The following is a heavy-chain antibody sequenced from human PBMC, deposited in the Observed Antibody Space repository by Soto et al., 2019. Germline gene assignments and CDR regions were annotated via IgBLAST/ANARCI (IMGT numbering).Heavy chain of an antibody. Sequence: QVQLQESGPGLVKSSETLSLTCTGSGGSITPHYWSWIRQPPGKGLDWIGFIYHSGITKYNTSLKSRVTQSVETYKNQFSMNMNSVTAADTAVYYCVRDRWLLGTPREFFDLWGRGTLITVSS. J-gene: IGHJ2*01. CDR1: GGSITPHY. V-gene: IGHV4-59*11. D-gene: IGHD3-10*01. CDR2: IYHSGIT. CDR3: VRDRWLLGTPREFFDL.